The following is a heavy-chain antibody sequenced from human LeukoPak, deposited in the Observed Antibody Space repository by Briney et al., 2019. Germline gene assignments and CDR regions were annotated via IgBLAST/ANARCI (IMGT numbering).Heavy chain of an antibody. CDR2: ISASNGNT. CDR1: GYTFTRYG. D-gene: IGHD1-7*01. V-gene: IGHV1-18*01. Sequence: ASVKVSCKASGYTFTRYGISRVRQAPGQGLQWLGWISASNGNTNYAQKFRDRVTMSTDTSTGTAYLDVRSLASDDTAVYYCARDHSNWNYAPDFWGQGTLVIVSS. CDR3: ARDHSNWNYAPDF. J-gene: IGHJ4*02.